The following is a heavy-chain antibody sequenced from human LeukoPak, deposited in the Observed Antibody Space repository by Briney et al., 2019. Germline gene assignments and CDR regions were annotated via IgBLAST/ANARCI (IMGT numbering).Heavy chain of an antibody. CDR3: ARDLINNYCSGGNCYRINDY. J-gene: IGHJ4*02. CDR2: MNPNSGNT. V-gene: IGHV1-8*03. D-gene: IGHD2-15*01. Sequence: ASVKVSCKASGYTFTSYDINWVRQATGQGLEWMGWMNPNSGNTGYAQKFQGRVTLTRNTSISTAYMELSRLRSDDTAVYYCARDLINNYCSGGNCYRINDYWGQGTLVTVSS. CDR1: GYTFTSYD.